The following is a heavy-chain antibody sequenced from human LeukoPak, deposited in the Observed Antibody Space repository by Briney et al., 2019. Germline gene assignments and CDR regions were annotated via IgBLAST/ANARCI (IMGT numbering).Heavy chain of an antibody. CDR2: IIPIFGTA. V-gene: IGHV1-69*13. Sequence: ASVKVSCKASGGTFSSYAISWVRQAPGQGLEWMGGIIPIFGTANYAQKFQGRVTTTADESTSTAYMELSSLRSEDTAVYYCARSYYGDYEGYYYYYGMDVWGQETTATVSS. J-gene: IGHJ6*02. D-gene: IGHD4-17*01. CDR1: GGTFSSYA. CDR3: ARSYYGDYEGYYYYYGMDV.